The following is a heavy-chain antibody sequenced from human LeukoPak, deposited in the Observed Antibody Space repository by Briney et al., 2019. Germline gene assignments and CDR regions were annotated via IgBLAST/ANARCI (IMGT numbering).Heavy chain of an antibody. CDR2: IYYSGST. V-gene: IGHV4-39*07. J-gene: IGHJ4*02. CDR3: ARARLEYSSSSRWLGYDY. Sequence: PSETLSLTCTVSGGSISSSSYYWGWIRQPPGKGLEWIGSIYYSGSTYYNPSLKSRVTISVDTSKNQFSLKLSSVTAADTAVYYCARARLEYSSSSRWLGYDYWGQGTLVTVSS. CDR1: GGSISSSSYY. D-gene: IGHD6-6*01.